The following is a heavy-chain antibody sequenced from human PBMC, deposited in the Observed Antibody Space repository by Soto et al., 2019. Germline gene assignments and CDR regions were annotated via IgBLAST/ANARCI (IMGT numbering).Heavy chain of an antibody. CDR3: ATDSPQLGPYYYYYGMDV. Sequence: ASVKGSGKVSGYTLTELSMHWVRQAPGKGLEWMGGFDPEDGETIYAQKFQGRVTMTEDTSTDTAYMELSSLRSEDTAVYYCATDSPQLGPYYYYYGMDVWGQGTTVTVSS. CDR1: GYTLTELS. D-gene: IGHD6-6*01. J-gene: IGHJ6*02. CDR2: FDPEDGET. V-gene: IGHV1-24*01.